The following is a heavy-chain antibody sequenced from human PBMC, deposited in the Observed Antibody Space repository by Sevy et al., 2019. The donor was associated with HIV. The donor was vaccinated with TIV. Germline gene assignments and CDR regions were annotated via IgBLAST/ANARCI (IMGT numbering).Heavy chain of an antibody. D-gene: IGHD1-1*01. Sequence: GGSLRLSCAASGFTFSDYWMTWVRQAPGKGLESISCINYSGDVIHYTDSVKGRFTISRDNAKKSLSLEMNSLRADDTAIYYCARIPSPQLGRYFGMHVWGRGTTVTVSS. V-gene: IGHV3-11*01. CDR2: INYSGDVI. CDR3: ARIPSPQLGRYFGMHV. J-gene: IGHJ6*02. CDR1: GFTFSDYW.